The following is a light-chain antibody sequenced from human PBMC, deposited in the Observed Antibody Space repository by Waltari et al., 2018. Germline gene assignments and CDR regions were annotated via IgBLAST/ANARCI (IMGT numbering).Light chain of an antibody. J-gene: IGKJ1*01. CDR2: RAS. CDR3: QQHGTLPAT. Sequence: EIVLTQSPGTASLSPGERVTLSCRASQGVGSSSLAWYQQKPGQAPRLVIYRASRRATGIPDRYIGSGSGTDFSHTNSRLEPEDFAVYYCQQHGTLPATFGQGTKVEIK. V-gene: IGKV3-20*01. CDR1: QGVGSSS.